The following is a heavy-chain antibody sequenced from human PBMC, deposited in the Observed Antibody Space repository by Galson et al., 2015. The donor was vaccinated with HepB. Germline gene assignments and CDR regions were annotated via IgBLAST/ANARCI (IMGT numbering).Heavy chain of an antibody. CDR2: FYHSGGT. V-gene: IGHV4-39*01. J-gene: IGHJ4*02. CDR1: GGSITRNKHF. D-gene: IGHD3-16*01. CDR3: VWGGDSFAISVDY. Sequence: ETLSLTCSVSGGSITRNKHFWGWIRQPPGKGLEWIGTFYHSGGTYYNPALTSRGTISVDTSKAQFSLRQTSVTAADTAVYYCVWGGDSFAISVDYWSRGIRVTVSS.